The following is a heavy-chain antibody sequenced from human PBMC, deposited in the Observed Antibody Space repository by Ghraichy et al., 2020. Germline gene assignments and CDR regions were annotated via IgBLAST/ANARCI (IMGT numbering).Heavy chain of an antibody. CDR2: IYYSGST. CDR3: ARAGGFFGVVTIDY. J-gene: IGHJ4*02. D-gene: IGHD3-3*01. CDR1: GGSISSYY. V-gene: IGHV4-59*01. Sequence: SQTLSLTCTVSGGSISSYYWSWIRQPPGKGLEWIGYIYYSGSTNYNPSLKSRVTISVDTSKNQFSLKLSSVTAADTAVYYCARAGGFFGVVTIDYWGQGTLVTVSS.